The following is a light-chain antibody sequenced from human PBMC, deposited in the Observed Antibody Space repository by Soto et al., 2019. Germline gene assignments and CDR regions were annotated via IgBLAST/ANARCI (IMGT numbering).Light chain of an antibody. CDR1: QSVSKL. CDR3: QQCTNGTPCT. V-gene: IGKV3-11*01. J-gene: IGKJ2*02. CDR2: DVS. Sequence: EIVLTQSPATLSLSPGERATLSCRASQSVSKLLTWYQQKPGQPPSLLMYDVSTRDAGIPSRFSGSGYGTDFTLTISSLEPEDFAVYFCQQCTNGTPCTFGQGTKLDIK.